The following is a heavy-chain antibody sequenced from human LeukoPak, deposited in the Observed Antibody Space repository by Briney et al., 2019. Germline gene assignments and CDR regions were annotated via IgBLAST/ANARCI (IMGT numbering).Heavy chain of an antibody. CDR2: IIPIFGTA. Sequence: SVKVSCKASGGTFSSYAISWVRQAPGQGLEWMGGIIPIFGTANYAQKFQGRVTITADESTSTAYMELSSLRSEDTAVYYCARASEPGIAAAGTGYWGQGTLVTVSS. V-gene: IGHV1-69*13. J-gene: IGHJ4*02. CDR1: GGTFSSYA. D-gene: IGHD6-13*01. CDR3: ARASEPGIAAAGTGY.